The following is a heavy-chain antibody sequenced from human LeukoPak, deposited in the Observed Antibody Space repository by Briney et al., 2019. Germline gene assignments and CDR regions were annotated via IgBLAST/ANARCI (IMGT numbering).Heavy chain of an antibody. D-gene: IGHD5-12*01. Sequence: PSETLSLTCTVSDGSISSYYWCWIRQPPEKGLEWIGCIQYSGSTHYNPSLKSRVTISVDTSKNQVSLKLRSVTAADTAVYYCARTTEGYAGGPGYSYYYYMDVWGKGTTVTISS. J-gene: IGHJ6*03. CDR1: DGSISSYY. V-gene: IGHV4-59*01. CDR3: ARTTEGYAGGPGYSYYYYMDV. CDR2: IQYSGST.